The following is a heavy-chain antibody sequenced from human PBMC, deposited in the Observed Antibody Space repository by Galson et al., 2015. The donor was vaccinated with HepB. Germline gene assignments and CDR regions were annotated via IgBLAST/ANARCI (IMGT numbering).Heavy chain of an antibody. V-gene: IGHV3-30*18. Sequence: SLRLSCAASGISFSDYGMHWVRQVPGKGLEWVAGISKDGSNKFYLDSVTGRFTISRDNSKNNLDLQMNGLRIEDTALYYCAKEESMDDFWSGYGLGFDLWGQGTPVTVSS. D-gene: IGHD3-3*01. J-gene: IGHJ5*02. CDR3: AKEESMDDFWSGYGLGFDL. CDR2: ISKDGSNK. CDR1: GISFSDYG.